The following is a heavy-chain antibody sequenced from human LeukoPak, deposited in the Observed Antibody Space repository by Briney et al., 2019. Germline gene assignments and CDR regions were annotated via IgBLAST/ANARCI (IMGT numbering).Heavy chain of an antibody. CDR1: GFTFTSYD. V-gene: IGHV1-2*04. CDR3: ARSSQMDTAMVLSLDY. J-gene: IGHJ4*02. CDR2: INPNSGGT. D-gene: IGHD5-18*01. Sequence: ASVKVSCKASGFTFTSYDINWVRQASGQGLEWMGWINPNSGGTNYAQKFQGWVTMTRDTSISTAYMELSRLRSDDTAVYYCARSSQMDTAMVLSLDYWGQGTLATVSS.